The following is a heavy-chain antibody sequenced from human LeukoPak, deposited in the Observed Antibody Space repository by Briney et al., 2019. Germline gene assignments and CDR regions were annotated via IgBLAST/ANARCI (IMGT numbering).Heavy chain of an antibody. CDR2: IHSDRRT. D-gene: IGHD2-2*01. J-gene: IGHJ4*02. CDR1: GGSISGSDYC. V-gene: IGHV4-39*01. Sequence: SETLFLTCTVSGGSISGSDYCWGWIRQPPGKGLEWIGNIHSDRRTYYHPSLNSRAAISVDTSKNQFSLDVRSVTAADTAVYYCARRTDWSRYCSSTSCYAGDYWGQGTLVTVSS. CDR3: ARRTDWSRYCSSTSCYAGDY.